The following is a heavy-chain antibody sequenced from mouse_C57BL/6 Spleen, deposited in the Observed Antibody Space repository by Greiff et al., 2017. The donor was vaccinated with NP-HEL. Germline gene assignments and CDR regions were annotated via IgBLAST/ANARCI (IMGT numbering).Heavy chain of an antibody. V-gene: IGHV1-26*01. CDR3: ARFITTVVAPLDY. CDR2: INPNNGGT. Sequence: VQLQQSGPELVKPGASVKISCKASGYTFTDYYMNWVKQSHGKSLEWIGDINPNNGGTSYNQKFKGKATLTVDKSSSTAYMELRSLTSEDSAVYYCARFITTVVAPLDYWGQGTTLTVSS. D-gene: IGHD1-1*01. J-gene: IGHJ2*01. CDR1: GYTFTDYY.